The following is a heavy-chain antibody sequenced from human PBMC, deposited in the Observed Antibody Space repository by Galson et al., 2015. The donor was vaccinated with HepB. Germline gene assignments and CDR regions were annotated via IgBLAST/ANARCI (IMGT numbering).Heavy chain of an antibody. CDR2: IWYDGSNK. Sequence: SLRLSCAASGFTFSSYGMHWVRQAPGKGLEWVAVIWYDGSNKYYADSVKGRFTISRDNSKNTLYLQMNSLRAEDTAVYYCARVGGEFGVVTHEAFDIWGQGTMVTVSS. V-gene: IGHV3-33*01. D-gene: IGHD3-3*01. J-gene: IGHJ3*02. CDR3: ARVGGEFGVVTHEAFDI. CDR1: GFTFSSYG.